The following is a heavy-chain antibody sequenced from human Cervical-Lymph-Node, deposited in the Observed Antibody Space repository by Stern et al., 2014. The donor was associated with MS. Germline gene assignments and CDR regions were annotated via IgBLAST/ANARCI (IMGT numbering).Heavy chain of an antibody. D-gene: IGHD1-1*01. J-gene: IGHJ6*02. Sequence: VQLVQSGAEVKKPGSSVKVSCKASGGTFTSQGISWVRQAPGQGLEWLGGIIPIFGAAHYAQKLQGRVTITADESTNTAYMELRSLRPEDTAVYYCARDEIGQTTTHYYYYGMDVWGQGTTVTVSS. CDR1: GGTFTSQG. CDR3: ARDEIGQTTTHYYYYGMDV. CDR2: IIPIFGAA. V-gene: IGHV1-69*01.